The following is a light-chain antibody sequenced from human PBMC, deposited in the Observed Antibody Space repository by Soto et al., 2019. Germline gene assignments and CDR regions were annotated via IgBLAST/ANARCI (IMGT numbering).Light chain of an antibody. V-gene: IGLV1-44*01. CDR1: SSNIGSNT. Sequence: QSVLTQPPSASGTPGPRVTISCYGSSSNIGSNTVNWYQQLPGTAPKLLIYINNQRPSGVPDRFSGSKSGTSASLAISGLKSEDEADYYCAAWDDSLNGFYVFGTGTKLTVL. CDR2: INN. J-gene: IGLJ1*01. CDR3: AAWDDSLNGFYV.